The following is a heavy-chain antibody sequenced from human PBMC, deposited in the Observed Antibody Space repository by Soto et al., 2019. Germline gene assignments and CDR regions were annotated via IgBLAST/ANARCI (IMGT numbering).Heavy chain of an antibody. Sequence: SQTISDRVSGYSFTSYWIGWVSKIPGKGLEGMGIIYPGDSDTRYSPSFQGQVTISADKSISTAYLQWSSLKASDTAMYYCASPTPHYYDSSGYYGGKGDAFDIWGQGTMVTVSS. CDR3: ASPTPHYYDSSGYYGGKGDAFDI. J-gene: IGHJ3*02. V-gene: IGHV5-51*01. D-gene: IGHD3-22*01. CDR2: IYPGDSDT. CDR1: GYSFTSYW.